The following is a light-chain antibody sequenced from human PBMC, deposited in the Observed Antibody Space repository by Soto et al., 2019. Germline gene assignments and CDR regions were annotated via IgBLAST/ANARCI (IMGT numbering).Light chain of an antibody. J-gene: IGLJ1*01. CDR2: GNS. V-gene: IGLV1-40*01. CDR1: SSNIGAGYD. Sequence: QSVRTQPPSVSGAPGQRVTISCTGSSSNIGAGYDVHWYQQLPGTAPKLLIYGNSNRPSGVPDRFSGSKSGTSASLAITGLQAEDEADYYCQSYDSSLSGSEVFGTGTKVTVL. CDR3: QSYDSSLSGSEV.